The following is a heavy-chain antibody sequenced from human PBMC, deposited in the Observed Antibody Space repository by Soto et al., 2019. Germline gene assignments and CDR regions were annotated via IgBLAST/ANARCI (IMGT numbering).Heavy chain of an antibody. V-gene: IGHV3-33*01. Sequence: QVQLVESGGGVVQPGRSLRLSCAASGFTFSSYGMHWVRQAPGKGLEWVAVIWYDGSNKYYADSVKGRFTISRDNSKNPLYLQMNSLRAEDTAVYYCARGFGLYSSSWSNYWGQGTLVTVSS. CDR2: IWYDGSNK. CDR3: ARGFGLYSSSWSNY. J-gene: IGHJ4*02. D-gene: IGHD6-13*01. CDR1: GFTFSSYG.